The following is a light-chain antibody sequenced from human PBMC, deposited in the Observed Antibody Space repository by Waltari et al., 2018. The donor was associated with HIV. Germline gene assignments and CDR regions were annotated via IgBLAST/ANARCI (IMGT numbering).Light chain of an antibody. J-gene: IGLJ1*01. Sequence: SSELTQDPVVSVALGQTINITCQGDSLRSFFANWYQQRPGQAPVLVVYGANRRPSGIPDRFSASNSWNTSSLIISDSQAVDEADYYCHSRDTNSDHYVFGGGTRVIV. CDR3: HSRDTNSDHYV. CDR2: GAN. V-gene: IGLV3-19*01. CDR1: SLRSFF.